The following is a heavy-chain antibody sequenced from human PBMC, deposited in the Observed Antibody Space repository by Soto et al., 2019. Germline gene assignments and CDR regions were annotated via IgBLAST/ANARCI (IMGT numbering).Heavy chain of an antibody. D-gene: IGHD6-19*01. J-gene: IGHJ3*02. CDR1: GFSFSSYN. CDR3: ARDSAAVAGTGGEGAFDI. V-gene: IGHV3-21*01. CDR2: ISSSSSYK. Sequence: EVHLVESGGGLVKRGGSLRLSCAASGFSFSSYNMNWVRQAPGKGLEWVSSISSSSSYKYYADSVKGRFTISRDNAKNSLYLQMNSLRAEDTAMYYCARDSAAVAGTGGEGAFDIWGQGTMVTVSS.